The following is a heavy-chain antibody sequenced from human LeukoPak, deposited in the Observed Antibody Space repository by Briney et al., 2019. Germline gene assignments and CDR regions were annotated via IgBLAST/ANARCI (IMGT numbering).Heavy chain of an antibody. J-gene: IGHJ4*02. CDR3: AREGEDYSNYYFDY. V-gene: IGHV3-30-3*01. Sequence: GGSLRLSCAASGFTFSSYAMHWVRQAPGKGLEWVAVISHDGSNKYYADSVKGRFTISRDNSKNTLYLQMNSLRAEDTAVYYCAREGEDYSNYYFDYWGQGTLVTVSS. CDR1: GFTFSSYA. CDR2: ISHDGSNK. D-gene: IGHD4-11*01.